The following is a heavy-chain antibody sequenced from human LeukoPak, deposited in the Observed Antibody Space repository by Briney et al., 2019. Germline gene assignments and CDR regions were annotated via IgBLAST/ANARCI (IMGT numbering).Heavy chain of an antibody. Sequence: GASVKVSCKASGYTFSTYGVSWVRQAPGHGLEWMGWISAYDDNTNYAQKFQGRVTMTTDTSTTTAYMELRSLRSDDTAVYYCARSLLLWFGDPTPEGTEYWGQGTLVSVSS. D-gene: IGHD3-10*01. V-gene: IGHV1-18*01. J-gene: IGHJ4*02. CDR1: GYTFSTYG. CDR2: ISAYDDNT. CDR3: ARSLLLWFGDPTPEGTEY.